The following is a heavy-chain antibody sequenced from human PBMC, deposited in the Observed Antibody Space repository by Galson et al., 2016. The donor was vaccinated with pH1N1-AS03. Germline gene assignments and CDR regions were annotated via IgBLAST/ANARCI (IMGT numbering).Heavy chain of an antibody. CDR3: ARVPYSYGMDV. J-gene: IGHJ6*02. CDR2: IKQDGSEK. Sequence: SLRLSCAASGFTFSGYWMSWVRQAPGKGLEWVAHIKQDGSEKYYVDSVKGRFTISRDNAKNSLYLQMNSLRAEDTAVYYCARVPYSYGMDVWGQGTTVTVSS. V-gene: IGHV3-7*01. CDR1: GFTFSGYW.